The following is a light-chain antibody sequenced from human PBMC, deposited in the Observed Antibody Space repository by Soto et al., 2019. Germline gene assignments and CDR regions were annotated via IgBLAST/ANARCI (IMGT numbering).Light chain of an antibody. CDR2: KVS. CDR3: MQGTHWRT. V-gene: IGKV2-30*01. Sequence: DVVMTQSPLSLPVTLGQPASISCRSSQSLVYRDGNTYLNWFQQRPGLSPRRLIYKVSNRDSGVPDRCSGSGSGTDFTLKISRVEAEDVGVYYCMQGTHWRTFGQGTKLEIK. CDR1: QSLVYRDGNTY. J-gene: IGKJ2*01.